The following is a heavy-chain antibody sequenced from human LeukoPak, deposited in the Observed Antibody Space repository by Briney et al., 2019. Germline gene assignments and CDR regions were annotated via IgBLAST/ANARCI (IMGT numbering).Heavy chain of an antibody. V-gene: IGHV3-30*03. D-gene: IGHD5-18*01. J-gene: IGHJ4*02. CDR1: GFTFSSYG. CDR2: ISYDGNKE. Sequence: QPGGSLRLSCAASGFTFSSYGMHWVRQAPGKGLEWVAVISYDGNKETYADSVKGRFTISRDNSKNTLYLQMNSLRVEDTAVYHCARAITAMVTDYWGQGTLVTVSS. CDR3: ARAITAMVTDY.